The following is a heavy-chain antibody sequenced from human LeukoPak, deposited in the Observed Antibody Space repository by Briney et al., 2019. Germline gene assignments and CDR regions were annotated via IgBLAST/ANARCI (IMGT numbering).Heavy chain of an antibody. CDR2: IYYSGST. D-gene: IGHD3-9*01. J-gene: IGHJ4*02. CDR1: GGSISSGDYY. CDR3: ARVRYFDRLLKDY. V-gene: IGHV4-30-4*01. Sequence: SETLSLTCTVSGGSISSGDYYWSWIRQPPGKGLEWIGYIYYSGSTYYNPSLKSRVTISVDTSKNQFSLKLSSVTAADTAVYYCARVRYFDRLLKDYWGQGTLVTVSS.